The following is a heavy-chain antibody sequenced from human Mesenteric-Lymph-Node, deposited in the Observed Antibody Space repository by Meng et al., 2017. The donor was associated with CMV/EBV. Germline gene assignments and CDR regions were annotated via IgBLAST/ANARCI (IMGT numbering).Heavy chain of an antibody. CDR1: GFTVSSNY. Sequence: GESLKISCAASGFTVSSNYMSWVRQAPGKGLEWVSVIYSGGSTYYADSVKGRFTISRDNSKNTLYLQMNSLRAEDTAVYYCAKNPGSVAGAFDIWGQGTMVTVSS. CDR3: AKNPGSVAGAFDI. CDR2: IYSGGST. V-gene: IGHV3-53*01. J-gene: IGHJ3*02. D-gene: IGHD3-10*01.